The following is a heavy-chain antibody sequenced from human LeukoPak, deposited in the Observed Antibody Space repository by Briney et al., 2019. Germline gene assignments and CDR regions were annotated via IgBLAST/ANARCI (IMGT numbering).Heavy chain of an antibody. CDR1: GFTFGDYA. V-gene: IGHV3-49*04. D-gene: IGHD2-2*01. CDR3: TRDRKIGYCSSTSCYRYFDY. CDR2: IRSKAYGGTT. Sequence: GGSLRLSCTASGFTFGDYAMSWVRQAPGKGLEWVGFIRSKAYGGTTEYAASVKGRFTISRDDSKSIAYLQMNSLKTEDTAVYYCTRDRKIGYCSSTSCYRYFDYWGXXTLVTVSS. J-gene: IGHJ4*01.